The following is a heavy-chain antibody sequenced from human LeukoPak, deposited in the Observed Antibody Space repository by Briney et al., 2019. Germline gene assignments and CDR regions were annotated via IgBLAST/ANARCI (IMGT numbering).Heavy chain of an antibody. CDR1: GFIFNNYG. J-gene: IGHJ2*01. CDR3: KNGPRTVQVRGASLAWYFDH. Sequence: PGGSLRLSCAASGFIFNNYGMHGVRQAPGKGLEWVTVILFDGSKQCYVDSVKGRFTISRDNSRNTLYLQINSLRVEDTAVYYCKNGPRTVQVRGASLAWYFDHWGRGTLVTVSS. CDR2: ILFDGSKQ. D-gene: IGHD1-1*01. V-gene: IGHV3-30*03.